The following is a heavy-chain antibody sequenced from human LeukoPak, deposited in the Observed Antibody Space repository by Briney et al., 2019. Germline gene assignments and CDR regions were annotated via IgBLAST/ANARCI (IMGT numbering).Heavy chain of an antibody. CDR3: VRAGAILLGEIDY. Sequence: SETLSLTSTVSGGSVSSGSYYWSWIRQPPGKGLEWIGYIYYSGSTNYNPSLKSRVTISVDTSKNQFSLKLSSVTAADTAVYYCVRAGAILLGEIDYWGQGTLVTVSS. V-gene: IGHV4-61*01. J-gene: IGHJ4*02. D-gene: IGHD2/OR15-2a*01. CDR2: IYYSGST. CDR1: GGSVSSGSYY.